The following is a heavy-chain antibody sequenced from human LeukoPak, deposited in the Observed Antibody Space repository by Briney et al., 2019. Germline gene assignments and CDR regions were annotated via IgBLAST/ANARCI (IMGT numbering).Heavy chain of an antibody. J-gene: IGHJ4*02. CDR1: GGSISSYY. D-gene: IGHD5-12*01. Sequence: SETLSLTCTVSGGSISSYYWSWIRQPPGKGLEWIGYIYYSGSTNYNPSLKSRVTMSVDTSKNQFSLKLSSVTAADTAVYYCARAKSGYDFYFDYWGQGTLVTVSS. CDR3: ARAKSGYDFYFDY. V-gene: IGHV4-59*12. CDR2: IYYSGST.